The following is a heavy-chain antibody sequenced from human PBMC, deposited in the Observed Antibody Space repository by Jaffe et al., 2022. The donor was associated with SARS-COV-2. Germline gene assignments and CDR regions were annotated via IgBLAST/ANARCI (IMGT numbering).Heavy chain of an antibody. CDR1: GGSISSGSYY. J-gene: IGHJ6*02. V-gene: IGHV4-61*02. CDR2: IYTSGST. D-gene: IGHD3-10*01. Sequence: QVQLQESGPGLVKPSQTLSLTCTVSGGSISSGSYYWSWIRQPAGKGLEWIGRIYTSGSTNYNPSLKSRVTISVDTSKNQFSLKLSSVTAADTAVYYCARSKNLWSHMDVWGQGTTVTVSS. CDR3: ARSKNLWSHMDV.